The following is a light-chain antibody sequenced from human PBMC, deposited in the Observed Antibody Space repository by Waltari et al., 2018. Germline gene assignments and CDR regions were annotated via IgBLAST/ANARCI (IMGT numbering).Light chain of an antibody. CDR2: LNSDGSH. Sequence: QLVLTQSPSASASLGASVKLTCTLSSGHNSYAIAWHQQQPEKGPRYLMKLNSDGSHNRGDGFPDRFSGSSSGAERYITISSLQSEDEADYYCQTWDAGIVLFGGGTKLTVL. CDR1: SGHNSYA. J-gene: IGLJ2*01. V-gene: IGLV4-69*01. CDR3: QTWDAGIVL.